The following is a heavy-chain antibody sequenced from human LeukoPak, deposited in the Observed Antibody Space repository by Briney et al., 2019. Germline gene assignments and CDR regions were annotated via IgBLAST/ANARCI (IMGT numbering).Heavy chain of an antibody. J-gene: IGHJ3*02. D-gene: IGHD3-22*01. Sequence: SETLSLTCTVSGGSISSYYWSWIRQPPVKGLEWIGYIYYSGSTNYNPSLKSRVTISVDTSKNQFSLKLSSVPAADTAVYYCARSPPLGDYDSSGYPHDAFNIWGQGTMVTVSS. CDR1: GGSISSYY. V-gene: IGHV4-59*08. CDR2: IYYSGST. CDR3: ARSPPLGDYDSSGYPHDAFNI.